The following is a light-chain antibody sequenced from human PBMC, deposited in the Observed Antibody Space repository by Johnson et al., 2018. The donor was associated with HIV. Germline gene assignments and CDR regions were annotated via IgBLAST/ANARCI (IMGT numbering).Light chain of an antibody. CDR1: SSNIGNND. CDR3: GTWDSSLSAYV. V-gene: IGLV1-51*01. J-gene: IGLJ1*01. CDR2: DNN. Sequence: QSVLTQPPSVSAAPGQKVTISCSGSSSNIGNNDVSWYQQLPGTAPKLLIYDNNKRPSGIPDRFSGSKSGTSATLGITGLQTGDEADYYCGTWDSSLSAYVFGTVTKVTVL.